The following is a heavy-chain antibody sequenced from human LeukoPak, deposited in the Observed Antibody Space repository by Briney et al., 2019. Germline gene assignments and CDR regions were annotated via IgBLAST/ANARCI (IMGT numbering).Heavy chain of an antibody. J-gene: IGHJ4*02. V-gene: IGHV4-61*02. Sequence: PSETLSLTCTLSGGSTSSGSYYCSWIRPPARNGLEWIGRIYTSGSTNYNPSLKSRVNISVDTSKNQFCLKLSSVTAAETAVYYCASRDSSRWYLDYWGQGNLVTVSS. CDR3: ASRDSSRWYLDY. CDR2: IYTSGST. CDR1: GGSTSSGSYY. D-gene: IGHD6-13*01.